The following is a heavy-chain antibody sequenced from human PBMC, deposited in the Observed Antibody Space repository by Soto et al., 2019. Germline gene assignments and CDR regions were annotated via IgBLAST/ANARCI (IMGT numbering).Heavy chain of an antibody. CDR1: GFTFSSYA. Sequence: PGGSLRLSCAASGFTFSSYAMHWVRQAPGKGLERVAVISYDGSNKYYADSVKGRFTISRDNSKNTLYLQMNSLRAEDTAVYYCARTIAVAGRDVWGQGTTVTVSS. D-gene: IGHD6-19*01. CDR2: ISYDGSNK. J-gene: IGHJ6*02. V-gene: IGHV3-30-3*01. CDR3: ARTIAVAGRDV.